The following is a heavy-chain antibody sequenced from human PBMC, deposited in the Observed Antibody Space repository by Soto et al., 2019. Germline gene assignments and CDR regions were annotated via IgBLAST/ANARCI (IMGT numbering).Heavy chain of an antibody. CDR3: ARLFCSTTTCDSWFDP. J-gene: IGHJ5*02. CDR2: IDPRDSYV. D-gene: IGHD2-2*01. V-gene: IGHV5-10-1*01. CDR1: GYTFTPFW. Sequence: GESLKISCTGFGYTFTPFWISWVRQMPGKGLERMGRIDPRDSYVNYSPSFQGHVTISLDKSISTAYLQWGSLKASDTAMYYCARLFCSTTTCDSWFDPWGQGTLVTVSS.